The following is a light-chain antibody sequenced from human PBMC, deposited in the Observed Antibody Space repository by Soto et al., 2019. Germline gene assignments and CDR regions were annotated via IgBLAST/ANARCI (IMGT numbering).Light chain of an antibody. CDR1: QGISGY. V-gene: IGKV1-8*01. CDR2: GAS. CDR3: QQYYDYPIT. J-gene: IGKJ5*01. Sequence: AIRMTQSPSSFSASTGDRVTITCRASQGISGYLAWYQQKPGKAPKFLISGASTLQRGVPSRFSGGGSGTDFTLTINSLQSEDFATYYCQQYYDYPITFGQGTRLEI.